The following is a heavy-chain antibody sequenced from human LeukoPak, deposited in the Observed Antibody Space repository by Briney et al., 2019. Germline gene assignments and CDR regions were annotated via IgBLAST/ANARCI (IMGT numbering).Heavy chain of an antibody. D-gene: IGHD6-19*01. V-gene: IGHV1-18*01. Sequence: GASVKVSCKASGYTFTSYGISWVRQAPGQGLEWVAWISPYNGNTDYAQKYEGRVTVTADSSTRTAYMELRSLRPDDTAVYYCARILGYTSGWYPDYWGQGTLVTVS. CDR2: ISPYNGNT. CDR3: ARILGYTSGWYPDY. CDR1: GYTFTSYG. J-gene: IGHJ4*02.